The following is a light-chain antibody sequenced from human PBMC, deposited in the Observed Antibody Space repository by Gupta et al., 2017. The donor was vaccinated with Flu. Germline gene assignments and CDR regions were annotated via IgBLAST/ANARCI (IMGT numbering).Light chain of an antibody. Sequence: SVLTQPPSASGPPGQRVTISCSGSSSNIGSNYVFWYQQHPGTAPKLLIYRNNQRPSGVPDRFSGSKSGTSASLTISGLRAEDEADYYCAAWDDSRSGVVFGGGTKLTVL. CDR2: RNN. V-gene: IGLV1-47*01. CDR3: AAWDDSRSGVV. J-gene: IGLJ2*01. CDR1: SSNIGSNY.